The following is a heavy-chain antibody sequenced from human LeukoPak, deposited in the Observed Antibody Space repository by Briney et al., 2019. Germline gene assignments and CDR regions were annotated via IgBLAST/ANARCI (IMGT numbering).Heavy chain of an antibody. CDR2: IYYTGGT. V-gene: IGHV4-39*07. CDR1: GGSITTSSYY. J-gene: IGHJ3*02. Sequence: SETLSLTCSVSGGSITTSSYYWGWIRQPPEKGLEWIGSIYYTGGTFYSPSLKSRVTISVDTSKNQFSLKLSSVTAADAAVYYCARSLWFGELAAFDIWGQGTMVTVSS. D-gene: IGHD3-10*01. CDR3: ARSLWFGELAAFDI.